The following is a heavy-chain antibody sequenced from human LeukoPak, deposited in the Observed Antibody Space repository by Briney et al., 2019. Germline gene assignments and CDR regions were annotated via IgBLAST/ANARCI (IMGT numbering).Heavy chain of an antibody. V-gene: IGHV4-38-2*02. J-gene: IGHJ5*02. CDR2: IYHSGST. CDR1: GYSISSGYY. D-gene: IGHD3-22*01. CDR3: ARLHYDSSRYPNWFDP. Sequence: SETLSLTCTVSGYSISSGYYWGWIRQPPGKGLEWIGSIYHSGSTYYNPSLKSRVTISVDTSKNQFSLKLSSVTAADTAVYYCARLHYDSSRYPNWFDPWGQGTLVTVSS.